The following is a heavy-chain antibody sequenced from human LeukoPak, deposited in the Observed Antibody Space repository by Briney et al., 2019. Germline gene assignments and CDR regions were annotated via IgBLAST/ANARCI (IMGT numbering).Heavy chain of an antibody. J-gene: IGHJ4*01. CDR2: IKEDGGEK. V-gene: IGHV3-7*01. D-gene: IGHD3-10*01. Sequence: PGGSLRLSCAASGFSFSRHWMSWVRQAPGKGLEWVANIKEDGGEKSYVASVKGRFTISRDNAKNSLFLQLNSLRAEDTAVYYCARGPYYYGLETYQYFDYWGHGILVTVSS. CDR3: ARGPYYYGLETYQYFDY. CDR1: GFSFSRHW.